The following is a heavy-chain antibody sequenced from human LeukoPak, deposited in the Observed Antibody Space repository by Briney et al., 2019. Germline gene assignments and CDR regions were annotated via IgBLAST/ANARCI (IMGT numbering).Heavy chain of an antibody. CDR2: ISYDGSNK. J-gene: IGHJ4*02. CDR1: GFTFSSYA. CDR3: ARDSGSYFSSVDY. D-gene: IGHD1-26*01. Sequence: GGSLRLSCAASGFTFSSYAMHWVRQAPGKGLEWVAVISYDGSNKYYADSVKGRFTISRDNSKNTLYLQMNSLRAEDTAVYYCARDSGSYFSSVDYWGQGTLVTVSS. V-gene: IGHV3-30*04.